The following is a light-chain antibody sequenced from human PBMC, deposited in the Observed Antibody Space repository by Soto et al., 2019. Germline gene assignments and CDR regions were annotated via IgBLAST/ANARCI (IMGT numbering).Light chain of an antibody. CDR3: SSYTSISTHVV. V-gene: IGLV2-14*01. CDR2: DVS. Sequence: QSALTQPASVSGSPGQSITISCTGTSSDVGGYNYVSWYQQHPGKAPKLMIYDVSNRPSGVSNRFSGFKSGNTASLTISGLQAEDEADYYCSSYTSISTHVVFDGWTQLTVL. CDR1: SSDVGGYNY. J-gene: IGLJ2*01.